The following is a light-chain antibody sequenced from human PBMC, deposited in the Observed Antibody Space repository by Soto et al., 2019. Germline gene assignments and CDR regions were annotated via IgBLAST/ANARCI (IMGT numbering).Light chain of an antibody. V-gene: IGLV2-11*01. CDR3: CSYAGSYTLV. CDR2: DVS. Sequence: QSVLTQPRSVSGSPEQSVTISCTGASSDVGGYNSVSWYQQHPGKAPKLMIYDVSKRPSGVPDRFSGSKSGNTASLTISGLQAEDETDYYCCSYAGSYTLVFGGGTKVTVL. CDR1: SSDVGGYNS. J-gene: IGLJ3*02.